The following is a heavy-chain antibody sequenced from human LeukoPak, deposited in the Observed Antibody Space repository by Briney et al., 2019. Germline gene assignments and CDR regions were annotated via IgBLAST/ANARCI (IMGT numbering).Heavy chain of an antibody. D-gene: IGHD4-17*01. CDR2: ISSSGSTI. Sequence: GGSLRLSCAASGFTFSSYEMNWVRQAPGKGLEWVSYISSSGSTIYYADSVKGRFTISRDNAKNSLYLQMNSLRAEDTAVYYCARATVTHYYYYYYMDVWGKGTTVTISS. CDR3: ARATVTHYYYYYYMDV. CDR1: GFTFSSYE. V-gene: IGHV3-48*03. J-gene: IGHJ6*03.